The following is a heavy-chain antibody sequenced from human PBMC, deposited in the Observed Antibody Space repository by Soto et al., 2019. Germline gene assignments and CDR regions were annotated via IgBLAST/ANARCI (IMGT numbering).Heavy chain of an antibody. CDR3: ASFYCSGGSCSPGAAFDI. CDR2: TRNKANSYTT. V-gene: IGHV3-72*01. Sequence: GGSLRLSCAASGFTFGDHYMDWVRQAPGKGLEWVGRTRNKANSYTTEYAASVKGRFTISRDDSKNSLYLQMNSLKTEDTAVYYCASFYCSGGSCSPGAAFDIWGQGTMVTVSS. D-gene: IGHD2-15*01. CDR1: GFTFGDHY. J-gene: IGHJ3*02.